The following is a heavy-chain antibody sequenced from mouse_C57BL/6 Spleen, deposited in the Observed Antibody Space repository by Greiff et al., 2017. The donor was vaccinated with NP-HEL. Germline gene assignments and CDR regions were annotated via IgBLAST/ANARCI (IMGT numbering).Heavy chain of an antibody. D-gene: IGHD3-3*01. Sequence: VQLQQPGAELVMPGASVKLSCKASGYTFTSYWMHWVKQRPGQGLEWLGEIDPSDSYTNYNQKFKGKSTLTVDKSSSTAYMQLSSLTSEDSAVYYCAIGNWFAYWGQGTLVTVSA. CDR1: GYTFTSYW. V-gene: IGHV1-69*01. CDR3: AIGNWFAY. J-gene: IGHJ3*01. CDR2: IDPSDSYT.